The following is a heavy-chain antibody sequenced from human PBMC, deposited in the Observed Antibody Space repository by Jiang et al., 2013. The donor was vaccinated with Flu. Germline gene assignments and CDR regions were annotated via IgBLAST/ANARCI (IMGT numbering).Heavy chain of an antibody. Sequence: GAEVKKPGESLRISCKGSGYSFTSYWISWVRQMPGKGLEWMGRIDPSDSYTNYSPSFQGHVTISADKSISTAYLQRSSLKASDTAMYYCARHGDGVLAVAGTLGLGKWGQGTLVTVSS. J-gene: IGHJ4*02. CDR2: IDPSDSYT. CDR1: GYSFTSYW. D-gene: IGHD6-19*01. V-gene: IGHV5-10-1*01. CDR3: ARHGDGVLAVAGTLGLGK.